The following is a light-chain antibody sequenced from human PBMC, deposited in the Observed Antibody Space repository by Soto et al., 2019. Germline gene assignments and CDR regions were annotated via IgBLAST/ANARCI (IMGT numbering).Light chain of an antibody. Sequence: EIVLTQSPATLSLSPGERATLSCRASQSVSSYLAWYQQKPGQAPRLLIYDASNSATGIPARFSGSGSGTEFTITISSLEHEDFVVYYCQQRSNWPPYTFGQGTKLEIK. CDR3: QQRSNWPPYT. V-gene: IGKV3-11*01. CDR2: DAS. CDR1: QSVSSY. J-gene: IGKJ2*01.